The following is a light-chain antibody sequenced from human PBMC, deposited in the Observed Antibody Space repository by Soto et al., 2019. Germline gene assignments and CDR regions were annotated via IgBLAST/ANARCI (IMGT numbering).Light chain of an antibody. CDR2: DAS. CDR3: QQYNSYWT. V-gene: IGKV1-5*01. CDR1: QSISSW. J-gene: IGKJ1*01. Sequence: DIQMTQSPSTLSASVGDRVTITCRASQSISSWLAWYQQKPGKAPKLLIYDASSLESGVPSRFSSSGSGTEFTLTISSLQPDDFATYYCQQYNSYWTFDQGTKVEIK.